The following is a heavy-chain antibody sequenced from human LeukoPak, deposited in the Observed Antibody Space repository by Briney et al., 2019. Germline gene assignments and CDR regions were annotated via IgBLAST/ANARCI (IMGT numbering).Heavy chain of an antibody. CDR3: ARDKRVGYSGYDHPGY. CDR2: ISAYNGNR. V-gene: IGHV1-18*01. D-gene: IGHD5-12*01. Sequence: GASVKVSCKASGYTFTSYGISWVRQAPGQGLEWMGWISAYNGNRNYAQKLQGRVTMTTDTSTSTAYMELRSLRSDDTAVYYCARDKRVGYSGYDHPGYWGQGTLVTVSS. CDR1: GYTFTSYG. J-gene: IGHJ4*02.